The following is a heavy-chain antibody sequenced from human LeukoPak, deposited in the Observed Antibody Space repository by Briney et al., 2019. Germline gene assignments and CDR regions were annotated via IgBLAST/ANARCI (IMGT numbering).Heavy chain of an antibody. CDR2: IRYDGSNK. V-gene: IGHV3-30*02. D-gene: IGHD3-22*01. CDR1: GFTFSSYA. CDR3: AKETRSYDSSGYWVRHDYYYYYYMDV. J-gene: IGHJ6*03. Sequence: GGSLRLSCAASGFTFSSYAMHWVRQAPGKGLEWVAFIRYDGSNKYYADSVKGRFTISRDNSKNTLYLQMNSLRAEDTAVYYCAKETRSYDSSGYWVRHDYYYYYYMDVWGKGTTVTISS.